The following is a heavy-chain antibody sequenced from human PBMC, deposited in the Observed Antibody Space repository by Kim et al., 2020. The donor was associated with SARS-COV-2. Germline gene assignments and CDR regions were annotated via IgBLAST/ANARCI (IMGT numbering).Heavy chain of an antibody. J-gene: IGHJ5*02. CDR3: VRDGLGIGMDGNWLDT. V-gene: IGHV3-30*15. Sequence: DSVKGRVTVSRDNSQNTGYMDLSSLTADDTAVYYCVRDGLGIGMDGNWLDTWGQGTLVTVSS. D-gene: IGHD3-10*01.